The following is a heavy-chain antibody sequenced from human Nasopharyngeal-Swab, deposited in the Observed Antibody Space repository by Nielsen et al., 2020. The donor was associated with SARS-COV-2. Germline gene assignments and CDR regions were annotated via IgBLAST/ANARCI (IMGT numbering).Heavy chain of an antibody. CDR3: ARVEEYYYGSGSLSDN. CDR2: ISSSGSHK. Sequence: VRQPPGKGLEWVSFISSSGSHKYYADSMKGRFTISRDNAKSSLYLQLSSLRAEDTAVYYCARVEEYYYGSGSLSDNWGQGTLVTVSS. V-gene: IGHV3-21*01. J-gene: IGHJ4*02. D-gene: IGHD3-10*01.